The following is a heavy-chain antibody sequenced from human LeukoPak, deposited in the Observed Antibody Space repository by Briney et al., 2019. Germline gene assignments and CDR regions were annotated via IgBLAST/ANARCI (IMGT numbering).Heavy chain of an antibody. CDR3: AREGQGSGSYYMGGNWFDP. D-gene: IGHD3-10*01. J-gene: IGHJ5*02. V-gene: IGHV3-74*01. Sequence: GGSLRLSCAISGFTFSSYWMSWVRQAPGKGLVWVSRINSDGSSTSYADSVKGRFTISRDNAKNTLYLQMNSLRAEDTAVYYCAREGQGSGSYYMGGNWFDPWGQGTLVTVSS. CDR2: INSDGSST. CDR1: GFTFSSYW.